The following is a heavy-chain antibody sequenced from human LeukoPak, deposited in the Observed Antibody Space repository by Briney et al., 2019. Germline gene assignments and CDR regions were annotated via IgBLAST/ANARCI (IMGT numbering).Heavy chain of an antibody. V-gene: IGHV4-39*01. J-gene: IGHJ4*02. CDR2: IYYSGST. D-gene: IGHD4/OR15-4a*01. Sequence: PSETLSLTCTVSGGSISSSSYYWGWIRQPPGKGLEWIGSIYYSGSTYYNPSLESRVTISVDTSKNQFSLKLSSVTAADTAVYYCAAKVTMGSFDYWGQGTLVTVSS. CDR3: AAKVTMGSFDY. CDR1: GGSISSSSYY.